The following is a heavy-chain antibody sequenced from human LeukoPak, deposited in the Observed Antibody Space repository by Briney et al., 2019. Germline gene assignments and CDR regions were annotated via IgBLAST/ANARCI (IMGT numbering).Heavy chain of an antibody. CDR1: GFTFSSYS. CDR2: ISSGSSYI. J-gene: IGHJ4*02. Sequence: GGSLRLSCAASGFTFSSYSMNWVRQAPGKGPEWVSSISSGSSYIYYADSVKGRFTISRDNAKNSLYLQMNSLRAEGTAVYYCAKGYCSGGSCYFNYFDYWGQGTLVTVSS. V-gene: IGHV3-21*01. D-gene: IGHD2-15*01. CDR3: AKGYCSGGSCYFNYFDY.